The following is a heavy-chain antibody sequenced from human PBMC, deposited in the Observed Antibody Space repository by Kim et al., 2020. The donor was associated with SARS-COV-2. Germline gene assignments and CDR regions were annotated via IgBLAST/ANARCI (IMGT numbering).Heavy chain of an antibody. V-gene: IGHV1-2*02. D-gene: IGHD6-13*01. J-gene: IGHJ6*02. CDR2: INPNSGGT. CDR1: GYTFTGYY. Sequence: ASVKVSCKASGYTFTGYYMHWVRQAPGQGLEWMGWINPNSGGTNYAQKFQGRVTMTRDTSISTAYMELSRLRSDDTAVYYCARRGIAAAGTNGGGWRYYYYYGMDVWGQGTTVTVSS. CDR3: ARRGIAAAGTNGGGWRYYYYYGMDV.